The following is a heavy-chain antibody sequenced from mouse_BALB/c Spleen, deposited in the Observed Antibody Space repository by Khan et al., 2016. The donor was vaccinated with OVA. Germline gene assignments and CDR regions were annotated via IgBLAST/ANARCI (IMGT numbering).Heavy chain of an antibody. V-gene: IGHV3-2*02. CDR1: GYSITSGYG. CDR2: ISYSGST. J-gene: IGHJ2*01. CDR3: ARTARIKY. D-gene: IGHD1-2*01. Sequence: EVQLVESGPGLGKPSQSLSLTCTVTGYSITSGYGWNWIRQFPGNKLEWMGYISYSGSTNYNPSLKSRISITRDTSKNQFFLQLNSVTTEDTATYYCARTARIKYWGQGTTLTVSS.